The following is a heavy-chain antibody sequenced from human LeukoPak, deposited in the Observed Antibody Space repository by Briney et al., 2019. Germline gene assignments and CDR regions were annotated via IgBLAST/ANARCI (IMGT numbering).Heavy chain of an antibody. CDR1: GASINSSHYY. Sequence: SETLSLTCTVSGASINSSHYYWDWIRQPQGKGLEWIGSVSTSGSTYDNPSLKSRITISVDTSKNQFSLKVTSMTAADTAVYYCARQQLGQLAPLRNWGQGTLVTVSS. J-gene: IGHJ4*02. CDR3: ARQQLGQLAPLRN. D-gene: IGHD1-1*01. CDR2: VSTSGST. V-gene: IGHV4-39*01.